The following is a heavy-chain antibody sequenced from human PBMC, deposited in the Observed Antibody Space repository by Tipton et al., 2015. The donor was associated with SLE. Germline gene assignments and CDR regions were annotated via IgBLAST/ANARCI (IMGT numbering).Heavy chain of an antibody. CDR2: IKQDGSEK. CDR3: AREGVYSADAFDI. Sequence: SLRLSCAASGFTFSSYWMSWVRQAPGKGLEWVANIKQDGSEKYYVDSVKGRFTISRDNAKNSLYLQMNSLRAEDTAVYYCAREGVYSADAFDIWGQGTVVTVSS. CDR1: GFTFSSYW. D-gene: IGHD1-26*01. V-gene: IGHV3-7*01. J-gene: IGHJ3*02.